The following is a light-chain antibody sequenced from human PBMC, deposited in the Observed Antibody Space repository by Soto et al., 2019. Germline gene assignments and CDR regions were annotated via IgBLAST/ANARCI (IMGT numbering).Light chain of an antibody. CDR2: GNT. Sequence: QSVLTQPPSVSGAPGQRVTISCTGSSSNIGAGYDVHWYQQLPGTAPKLLIYGNTNRPSGVPDRFSASKSGTSASLAITGLQAEDEADYYCQSYDSSLSYWVFGGGTKLTVL. CDR1: SSNIGAGYD. J-gene: IGLJ3*02. V-gene: IGLV1-40*01. CDR3: QSYDSSLSYWV.